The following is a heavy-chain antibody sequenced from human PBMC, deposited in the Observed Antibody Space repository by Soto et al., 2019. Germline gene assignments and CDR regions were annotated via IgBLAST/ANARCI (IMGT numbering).Heavy chain of an antibody. CDR3: ARGRTAIATRWFDS. Sequence: SETLSLTCAVFGGSFSDSYWIWIRQSPEKGLEWIGEITNSGSTYYNPSLKSRVTISGDTSKNQFSLEVRSVTAADTAVYFCARGRTAIATRWFDSWGQGTLVTVSS. V-gene: IGHV4-34*01. J-gene: IGHJ5*01. CDR2: ITNSGST. D-gene: IGHD1-1*01. CDR1: GGSFSDSY.